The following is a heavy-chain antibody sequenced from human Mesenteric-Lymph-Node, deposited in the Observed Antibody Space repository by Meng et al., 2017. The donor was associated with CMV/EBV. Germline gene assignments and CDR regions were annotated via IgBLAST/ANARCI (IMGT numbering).Heavy chain of an antibody. CDR1: GAYNNSEIW. Sequence: TGAVSGAYNNSEIWWGWVRQPPGKGLEWRGEIYQTGSTNYNPSLKSRVTISMDKSKNQFSLNLSSVTAADTAFYYCAISPNQDPGPWGQGTLVTVSS. V-gene: IGHV4-4*02. J-gene: IGHJ5*02. D-gene: IGHD1-14*01. CDR2: IYQTGST. CDR3: AISPNQDPGP.